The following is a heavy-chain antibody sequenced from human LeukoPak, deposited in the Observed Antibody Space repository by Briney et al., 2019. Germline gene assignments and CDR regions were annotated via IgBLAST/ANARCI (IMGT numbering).Heavy chain of an antibody. V-gene: IGHV3-30*18. Sequence: PGGSLLLSCAASGFTFSDYGMHCVRQAPAKALEWVAVISSDGSYKHYAASVKGRFSTSRDNAKNTLYLQMNTLRAEDTAVCYCAKESTGRWNLKPWGQGTLVTVSS. D-gene: IGHD1-1*01. CDR2: ISSDGSYK. CDR1: GFTFSDYG. CDR3: AKESTGRWNLKP. J-gene: IGHJ4*02.